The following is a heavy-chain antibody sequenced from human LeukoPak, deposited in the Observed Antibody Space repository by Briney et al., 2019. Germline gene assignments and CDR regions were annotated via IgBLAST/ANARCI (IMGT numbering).Heavy chain of an antibody. CDR3: AKDPWYYYDSSGYYRDYYYGMDV. V-gene: IGHV3-23*01. Sequence: GGSLRLSCAASGFTFSSYAMSWVPHAPGKGRECVSAISGSGGSTYYADSAKRRFTISRDNSKNTLYMQMNSVRAEDTAVYYCAKDPWYYYDSSGYYRDYYYGMDVWGQGTTVTVSS. J-gene: IGHJ6*02. CDR2: ISGSGGST. D-gene: IGHD3-22*01. CDR1: GFTFSSYA.